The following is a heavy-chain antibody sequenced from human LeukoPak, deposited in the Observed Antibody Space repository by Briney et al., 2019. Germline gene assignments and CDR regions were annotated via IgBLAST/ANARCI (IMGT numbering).Heavy chain of an antibody. V-gene: IGHV3-23*01. CDR1: GFSFSSYA. CDR3: AKGVRGWTNDAFDI. Sequence: GGSLRLSCAPSGFSFSSYAMGWVRQAPGKGLEWGSGISASGGSTFYADSVKGRFTISRDNSKNTLYLQMNSLRAEDTAVYYCAKGVRGWTNDAFDIWGQGTMVTVSS. D-gene: IGHD6-19*01. CDR2: ISASGGST. J-gene: IGHJ3*02.